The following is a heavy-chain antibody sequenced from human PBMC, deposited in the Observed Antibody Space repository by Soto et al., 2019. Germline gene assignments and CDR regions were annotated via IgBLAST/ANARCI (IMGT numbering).Heavy chain of an antibody. J-gene: IGHJ4*02. V-gene: IGHV3-23*01. D-gene: IGHD3-22*01. CDR3: AKDPYDSSGYPTYFDY. CDR2: ISGSGGST. CDR1: GFTFSSYA. Sequence: EVQLLESGGGLVQPGGSLRLSCAASGFTFSSYAMSWVRQAPGKGLEWVSAISGSGGSTYYADSVKGRFTISRDNSKSTLYLQMNSLRAEDTAVYYCAKDPYDSSGYPTYFDYWGQGTLVTVSS.